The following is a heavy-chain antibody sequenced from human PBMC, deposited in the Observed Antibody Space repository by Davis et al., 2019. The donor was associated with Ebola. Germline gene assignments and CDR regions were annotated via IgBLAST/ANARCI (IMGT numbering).Heavy chain of an antibody. V-gene: IGHV3-30*02. Sequence: LKISCAASGFTFSTSGMHWVRQAPGKGLEWVSFIRYDGTDKYNADSVRGRFTISRDNSKNTLYLQMNSLRPEDTAVYYCAKGSSSWYYFDYWGQGTLVTVSS. J-gene: IGHJ4*02. CDR2: IRYDGTDK. CDR3: AKGSSSWYYFDY. CDR1: GFTFSTSG. D-gene: IGHD6-13*01.